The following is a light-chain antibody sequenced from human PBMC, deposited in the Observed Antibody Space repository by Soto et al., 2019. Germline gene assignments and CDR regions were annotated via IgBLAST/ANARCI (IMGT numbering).Light chain of an antibody. Sequence: DIQMTQSPSTLSASVGDRVTITCRASRSISNWLAWYQQRPGIAPKLLIFDASILQSGVPSRFSGSGSGTKFTLSISRLQTDDFAAYYCQQYGSFSPITFGGGTKVDIK. CDR3: QQYGSFSPIT. CDR2: DAS. J-gene: IGKJ4*01. CDR1: RSISNW. V-gene: IGKV1-5*01.